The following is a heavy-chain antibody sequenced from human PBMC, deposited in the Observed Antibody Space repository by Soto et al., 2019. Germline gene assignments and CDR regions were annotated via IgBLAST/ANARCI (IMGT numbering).Heavy chain of an antibody. CDR2: IYYSGST. J-gene: IGHJ3*02. V-gene: IGHV4-31*03. Sequence: SETLSLTCTVSGGSISSGGYYWSWIRQHPGKGLEWIGYIYYSGSTYYNPSLKSRVTISVDTSKNQFSLKLSSVTAADTAVYYCARDRQDSSSTAFEIWGQGTMVTVSS. D-gene: IGHD6-6*01. CDR3: ARDRQDSSSTAFEI. CDR1: GGSISSGGYY.